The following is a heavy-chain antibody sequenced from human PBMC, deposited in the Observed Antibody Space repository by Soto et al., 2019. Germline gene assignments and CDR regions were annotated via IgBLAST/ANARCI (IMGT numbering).Heavy chain of an antibody. CDR2: INHSGST. J-gene: IGHJ4*02. D-gene: IGHD3-3*01. V-gene: IGHV4-34*01. CDR3: ARDDSPFDY. Sequence: QVQLQQWGAGLLKPSETLSLTCAVYGGSLSGYFWSWVRQSPGKGLEWIGEINHSGSTNYNPSLKSRATISVDTSKNQFSLKLNSVTAADTAVYYCARDDSPFDYWGQGTLVTVSS. CDR1: GGSLSGYF.